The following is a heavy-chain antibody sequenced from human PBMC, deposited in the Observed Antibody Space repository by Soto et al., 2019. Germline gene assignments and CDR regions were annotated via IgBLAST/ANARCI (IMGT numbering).Heavy chain of an antibody. V-gene: IGHV4-61*08. J-gene: IGHJ4*02. D-gene: IGHD6-13*01. CDR1: GGSIGSGDYS. CDR3: ARGSAAGTKSPFDY. Sequence: SETLSLTCDVSGGSIGSGDYSWNWIRQPPGKGLEWIGYIHYSGSTNYNPSLKSRVTISVDTSKNQLSLKLSSVTAADTAVYYCARGSAAGTKSPFDYWGQGTLVTVSS. CDR2: IHYSGST.